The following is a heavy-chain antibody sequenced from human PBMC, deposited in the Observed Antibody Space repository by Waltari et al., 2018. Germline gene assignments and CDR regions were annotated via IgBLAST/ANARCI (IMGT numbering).Heavy chain of an antibody. CDR2: IIPIFGTA. D-gene: IGHD6-13*01. Sequence: QVQLVQSGAEVKKPGSSVKVSCKASGGTFSSSAISWVRQAGGQGLEWRRWIIPIFGTANYAQKFQGRVTITTDESTSTAYMELSSLVSEDTAVYYCARDANGSSFRAFDIWGQGTMVTVSS. CDR3: ARDANGSSFRAFDI. V-gene: IGHV1-69*05. CDR1: GGTFSSSA. J-gene: IGHJ3*02.